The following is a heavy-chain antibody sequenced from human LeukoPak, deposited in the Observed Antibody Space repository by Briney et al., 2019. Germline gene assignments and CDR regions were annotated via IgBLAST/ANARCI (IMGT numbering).Heavy chain of an antibody. CDR3: AREKVMAGKTFDF. J-gene: IGHJ4*02. D-gene: IGHD2-8*01. CDR2: INPSGDRT. Sequence: ASVKVSCKTSGYTFPSHYMHWVRQAPGQGLEWMGAINPSGDRTNYAQNFQGRVTMTRDTSTSTLYMELSGLRSEDTAVYCCAREKVMAGKTFDFWGQGTLVTVSS. CDR1: GYTFPSHY. V-gene: IGHV1-46*01.